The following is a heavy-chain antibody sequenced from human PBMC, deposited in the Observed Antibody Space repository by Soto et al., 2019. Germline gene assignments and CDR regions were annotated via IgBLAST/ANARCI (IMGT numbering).Heavy chain of an antibody. Sequence: QVQLVESGGGVVQPGRSLRLSCAASGFTFSSYGMHWVRQAPGKGLEWVAVIWYDGSNKYYADSVKGRFTISRDNSKHTLYLQMNSLRAEDTAVYYCARAPRDYRGGYYYGMDVWGQGTTVTVSS. V-gene: IGHV3-33*01. J-gene: IGHJ6*02. CDR1: GFTFSSYG. CDR2: IWYDGSNK. D-gene: IGHD4-4*01. CDR3: ARAPRDYRGGYYYGMDV.